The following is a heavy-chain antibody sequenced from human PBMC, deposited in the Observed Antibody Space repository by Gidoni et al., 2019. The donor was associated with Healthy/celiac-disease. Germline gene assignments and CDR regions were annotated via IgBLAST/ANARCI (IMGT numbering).Heavy chain of an antibody. Sequence: EVQLVQSGAEVKKPGESRKISCKGSGHSFTSSWIGWVRQMPGKGLEWMGDFYPGDSDTRYSPSFQGQVTISADKSISTAYLQWSSLKASDTAMYYCARQRITMVRGAMGGMDVWGQGTTVTVSS. CDR3: ARQRITMVRGAMGGMDV. V-gene: IGHV5-51*01. CDR1: GHSFTSSW. D-gene: IGHD3-10*01. J-gene: IGHJ6*02. CDR2: FYPGDSDT.